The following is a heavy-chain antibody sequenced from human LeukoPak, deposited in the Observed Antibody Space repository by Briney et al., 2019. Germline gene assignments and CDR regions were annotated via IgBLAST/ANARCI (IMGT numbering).Heavy chain of an antibody. D-gene: IGHD5/OR15-5a*01. CDR2: IKQDGSEK. Sequence: GGSLRLSCAASGFTFSSYWMSSVRQAPGKGLEWVANIKQDGSEKYYVDSVKRRFTISRDNAKNSLYLQMSSLRAEDTAVYYCARTQSTDLVDWGQGTLVTVSS. J-gene: IGHJ4*02. CDR3: ARTQSTDLVD. CDR1: GFTFSSYW. V-gene: IGHV3-7*01.